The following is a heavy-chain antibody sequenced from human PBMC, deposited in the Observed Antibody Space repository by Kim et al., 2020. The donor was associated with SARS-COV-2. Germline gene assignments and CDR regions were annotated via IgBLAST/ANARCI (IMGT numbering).Heavy chain of an antibody. D-gene: IGHD1-1*01. Sequence: YEVSVKSRITINPDTSKNQFSLQLNSVTPEDTAVYYCAGGGATETRAAFDIWGQGTMVTVSS. CDR3: AGGGATETRAAFDI. V-gene: IGHV6-1*01. J-gene: IGHJ3*02.